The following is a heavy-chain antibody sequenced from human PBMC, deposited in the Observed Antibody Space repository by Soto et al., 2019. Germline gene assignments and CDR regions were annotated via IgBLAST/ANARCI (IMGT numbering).Heavy chain of an antibody. Sequence: HGESLKISCKGSGYSFIDYWIGWVRQMPGKGLEWMGMIYPSDSDTRYSPSFQGQVTISADKSISTAYLQWSSLKASDTAMYYCARRNGQDYHYGMDVWGQGTTVTVSS. J-gene: IGHJ6*02. D-gene: IGHD2-8*01. CDR3: ARRNGQDYHYGMDV. CDR1: GYSFIDYW. V-gene: IGHV5-51*01. CDR2: IYPSDSDT.